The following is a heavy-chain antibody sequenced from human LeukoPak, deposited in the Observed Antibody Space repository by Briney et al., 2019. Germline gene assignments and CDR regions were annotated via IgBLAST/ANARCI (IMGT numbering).Heavy chain of an antibody. CDR1: GFTFSSYS. CDR2: ISSSSSTI. V-gene: IGHV3-48*04. CDR3: ARECSSSWWTRLDAFDI. D-gene: IGHD6-13*01. J-gene: IGHJ3*02. Sequence: GGSLRLSCAASGFTFSSYSMNWVRKAPGKGLEWVSYISSSSSTIYYADSVKGRFTISRDNANNSLYMQMNSLRAEDTAVYYCARECSSSWWTRLDAFDIWGQGTMVTVSS.